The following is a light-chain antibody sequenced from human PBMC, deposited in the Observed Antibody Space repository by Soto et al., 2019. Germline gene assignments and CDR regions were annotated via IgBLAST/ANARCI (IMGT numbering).Light chain of an antibody. J-gene: IGKJ2*01. Sequence: EVVLTQSPVTLSLSPGERATLSCRASQSVSSSYLAWYQQKPGQAPGLLIYGASSRATGIPDRFSGSGSGTDFTLTISRLEPEDFAVYYCQQYDTSIWAYTFGQGTKLEIK. CDR3: QQYDTSIWAYT. CDR2: GAS. V-gene: IGKV3-20*01. CDR1: QSVSSSY.